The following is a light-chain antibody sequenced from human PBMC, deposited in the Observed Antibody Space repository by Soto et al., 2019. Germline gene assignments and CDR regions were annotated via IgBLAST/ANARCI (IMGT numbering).Light chain of an antibody. CDR2: DGS. J-gene: IGKJ5*01. CDR1: QSVNIY. V-gene: IGKV3-11*01. Sequence: EIVVTQSPATLSLSPGERATLSCRASQSVNIYLAWYQQKPGQAPRLLIYDGSNRATGIPARFSGSGSGTEFTLTISSLEPEDSAVYYCQQRLSWPPITFGQGTRLEIK. CDR3: QQRLSWPPIT.